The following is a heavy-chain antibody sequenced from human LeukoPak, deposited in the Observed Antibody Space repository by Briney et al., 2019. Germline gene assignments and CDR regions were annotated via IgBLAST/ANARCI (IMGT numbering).Heavy chain of an antibody. J-gene: IGHJ4*02. D-gene: IGHD6-13*01. CDR1: GYTFTSYG. Sequence: GASVKVSCKASGYTFTSYGISWVRQAPGQGLEWMGWISAYNGNTNYAQKLQGRVTMTTDTSTSTAYMELRSLRSDDAAVYYCAREMEYSSSWFGDYWGQGTLVTVPS. CDR3: AREMEYSSSWFGDY. CDR2: ISAYNGNT. V-gene: IGHV1-18*01.